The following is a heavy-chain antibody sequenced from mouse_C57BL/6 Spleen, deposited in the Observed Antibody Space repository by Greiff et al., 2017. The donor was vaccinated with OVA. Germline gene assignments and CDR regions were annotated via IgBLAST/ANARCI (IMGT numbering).Heavy chain of an antibody. V-gene: IGHV1-64*01. CDR2: IHPNSGST. J-gene: IGHJ2*01. CDR3: ARGGTGTWDY. D-gene: IGHD4-1*01. Sequence: VKLQESGAELVKPGASVKLSCKASGYTFTSYWMHWVKQRPGQGLEWIGMIHPNSGSTNYNEKFKSKATLTVDKSSSTAYMQLSSLTSEDSAVYYCARGGTGTWDYWGQGTTLTVSS. CDR1: GYTFTSYW.